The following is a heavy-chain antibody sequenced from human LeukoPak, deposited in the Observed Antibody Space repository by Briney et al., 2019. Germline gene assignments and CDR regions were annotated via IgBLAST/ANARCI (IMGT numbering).Heavy chain of an antibody. CDR2: ISSGGST. J-gene: IGHJ4*02. D-gene: IGHD1-26*01. CDR1: GFTVSGHP. V-gene: IGHV3-53*01. CDR3: AKDTYSTSPYYFDY. Sequence: GGSLRLSCAASGFTVSGHPMSWVRQAPGKGLKWVSGISSGGSTYYADSVKGRFTISRDNSKNTLYLQMNSLRAEDTAVYYCAKDTYSTSPYYFDYWGQGTLVTVSS.